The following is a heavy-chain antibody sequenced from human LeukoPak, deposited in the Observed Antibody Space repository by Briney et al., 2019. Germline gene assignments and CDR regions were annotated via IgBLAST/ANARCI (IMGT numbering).Heavy chain of an antibody. Sequence: GGSLRLSCAASGFTFSSYSMNWVRQAPGKGLEWVSSISGSSSYIYYADSVKGRFTISRDNAKNTLYLQMNSLRAEDTAVYYCARDRDYGSGSPHRYWGQGTLVTVSS. D-gene: IGHD3-10*01. V-gene: IGHV3-21*01. CDR3: ARDRDYGSGSPHRY. CDR2: ISGSSSYI. J-gene: IGHJ4*02. CDR1: GFTFSSYS.